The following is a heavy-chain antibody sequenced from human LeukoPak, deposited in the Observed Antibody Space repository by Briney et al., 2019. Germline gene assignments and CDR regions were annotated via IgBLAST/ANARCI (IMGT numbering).Heavy chain of an antibody. J-gene: IGHJ4*02. CDR3: ARSNQADDY. V-gene: IGHV3-74*01. D-gene: IGHD1-14*01. Sequence: GRSLRLSCAASGFTFSSYWMHWVREGPGKGLVWVARINPGGSSITYADSVKGRFTISRDNAKNTLYLQMDSLSAEDTGVYYCARSNQADDYWGQGTLVTVSS. CDR2: INPGGSSI. CDR1: GFTFSSYW.